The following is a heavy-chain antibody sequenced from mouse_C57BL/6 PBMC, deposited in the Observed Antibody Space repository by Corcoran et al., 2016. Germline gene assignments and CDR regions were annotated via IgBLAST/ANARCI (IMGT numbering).Heavy chain of an antibody. CDR3: ARGGSFYSNYRYFDV. Sequence: EVQLQQSGPELVKPGASVKISCKASGYTFTDYYMNWVKQSHGKSLEWIGDINPNNGGTSYNQKFKGKATLTVDKSSSTAYMELRSLTSEDSAVYYCARGGSFYSNYRYFDVWGTGTTVTVSS. CDR2: INPNNGGT. CDR1: GYTFTDYY. D-gene: IGHD2-5*01. V-gene: IGHV1-26*01. J-gene: IGHJ1*03.